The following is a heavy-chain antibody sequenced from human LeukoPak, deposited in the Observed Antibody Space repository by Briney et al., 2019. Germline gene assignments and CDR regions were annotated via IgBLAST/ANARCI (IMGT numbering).Heavy chain of an antibody. CDR2: IYYSGST. CDR1: GGSISSGGYY. D-gene: IGHD3-9*01. V-gene: IGHV4-31*03. Sequence: KPSQTLSLTCTVSGGSISSGGYYWSWIRQHPGKGLEWIGYIYYSGSTYYNPSLKSRVTISVDTSKNQFSLKLSSVTAADTAVYFCARGFDGRNAFDIWGQGTMVTVSS. J-gene: IGHJ3*02. CDR3: ARGFDGRNAFDI.